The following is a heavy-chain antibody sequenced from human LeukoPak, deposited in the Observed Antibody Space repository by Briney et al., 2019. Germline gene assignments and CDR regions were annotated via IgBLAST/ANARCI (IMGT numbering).Heavy chain of an antibody. CDR2: IKYDGSEI. Sequence: GGSLRLSCAASGFTLSNYWMGWVRQAPGKGLEWVANIKYDGSEIYYVDSVKGRFTISRDNAAKSLYLQMNSLRAEDTAIYYCTRDETWGQGTLVTVSS. CDR3: TRDET. CDR1: GFTLSNYW. V-gene: IGHV3-7*05. J-gene: IGHJ4*02.